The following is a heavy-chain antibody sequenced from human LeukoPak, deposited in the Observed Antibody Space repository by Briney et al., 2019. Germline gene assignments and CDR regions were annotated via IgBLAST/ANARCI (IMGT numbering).Heavy chain of an antibody. CDR3: ARRSIAVAGNRYYYYYYMDV. CDR1: GGSISSSSYY. V-gene: IGHV4-39*01. J-gene: IGHJ6*03. CDR2: IYYSGST. D-gene: IGHD6-19*01. Sequence: SETLSLTCTVSGGSISSSSYYWGWIRQPPGKGLEWIGSIYYSGSTYYNPSLKSRVTISVDTSKNQFSLKLSSVTAADTAVYYCARRSIAVAGNRYYYYYYMDVWGKGTTVTISS.